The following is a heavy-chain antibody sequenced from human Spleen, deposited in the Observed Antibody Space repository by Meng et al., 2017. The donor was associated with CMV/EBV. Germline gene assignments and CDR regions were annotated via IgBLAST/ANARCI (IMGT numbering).Heavy chain of an antibody. CDR2: IYPSGST. J-gene: IGHJ4*02. CDR3: ARGGIAAAGTHYFDY. CDR1: GGAISSYH. V-gene: IGHV4-4*07. Sequence: GRRHELGPGLVTLLATLSLTCTVYGGAISSYHLSWIRQPAGKGLEWIGRIYPSGSTNYNPSLKSRVTMSVDTSKNQFSLKLSSVTAADTAVYYCARGGIAAAGTHYFDYWGQGTLVTVSS. D-gene: IGHD6-13*01.